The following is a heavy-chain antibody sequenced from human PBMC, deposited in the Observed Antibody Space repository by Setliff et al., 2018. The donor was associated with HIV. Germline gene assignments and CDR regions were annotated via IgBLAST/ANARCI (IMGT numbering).Heavy chain of an antibody. CDR1: GDTFSNYA. Sequence: SVKVSCKASGDTFSNYAISWVRQAPGQGLEWMGGIIPIFGTANYAQKFEGRVTITADKSTSTAYMEVNSLRFEDTAVYYCARDRIAAAGTLMGYWGQGTLVTVSS. V-gene: IGHV1-69*06. J-gene: IGHJ4*02. CDR2: IIPIFGTA. D-gene: IGHD6-13*01. CDR3: ARDRIAAAGTLMGY.